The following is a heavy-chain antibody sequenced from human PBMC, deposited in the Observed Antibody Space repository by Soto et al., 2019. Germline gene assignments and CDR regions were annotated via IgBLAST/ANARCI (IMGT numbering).Heavy chain of an antibody. J-gene: IGHJ4*02. CDR2: INPSGGST. Sequence: ASVKVSFKASGYTSTSYYMHWVRQAPGQGLEWMGIINPSGGSTSYAQKFQGRVTMTRDTSTSTAYMELSSLRTDGTGVYYCARAHTPEEAVAGSISYWGQGTLMTV. CDR1: GYTSTSYY. D-gene: IGHD6-19*01. V-gene: IGHV1-46*01. CDR3: ARAHTPEEAVAGSISY.